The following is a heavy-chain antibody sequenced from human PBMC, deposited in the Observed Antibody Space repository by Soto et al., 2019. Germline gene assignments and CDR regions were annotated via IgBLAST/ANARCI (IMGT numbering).Heavy chain of an antibody. D-gene: IGHD6-13*01. V-gene: IGHV4-34*01. CDR3: ARGSNSSWSLDY. J-gene: IGHJ4*02. CDR2: INHSGST. CDR1: VGSFSGYY. Sequence: PSETLSITCAFYVGSFSGYYWNWIRQPPGKGLEWIGEINHSGSTNYNPSLKSRVTISVDTSKNQFSLKLSSVTAADTAVYYCARGSNSSWSLDYWGQGTLVTVSS.